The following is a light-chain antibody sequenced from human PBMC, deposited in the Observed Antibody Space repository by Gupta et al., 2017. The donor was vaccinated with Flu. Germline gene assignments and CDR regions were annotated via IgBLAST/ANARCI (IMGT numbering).Light chain of an antibody. V-gene: IGKV3-20*01. J-gene: IGKJ2*01. CDR3: QQYGSSTYT. Sequence: EIVLTQSPGTLSMSPGERATLSCRATQRVSSSYLAWYQQKPGQAPRLLIYDASIRAIGIPDRFSGSGSGTDFALTISRLEPEDFAVYYCQQYGSSTYTFGQGTKLEIK. CDR1: QRVSSSY. CDR2: DAS.